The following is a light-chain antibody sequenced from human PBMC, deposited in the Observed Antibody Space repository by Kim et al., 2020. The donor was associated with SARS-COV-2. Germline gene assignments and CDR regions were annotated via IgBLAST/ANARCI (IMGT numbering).Light chain of an antibody. CDR2: DVS. V-gene: IGLV2-14*04. CDR3: SSYTSSSTPYV. CDR1: SSDVGGYNY. Sequence: QSITISCTGTSSDVGGYNYVSWYQQHTGKAPKLMIYDVSKRPSGVSNRFSGSKSGNTASLTISGLQAEDEADYYCSSYTSSSTPYVFGTGTKVTVL. J-gene: IGLJ1*01.